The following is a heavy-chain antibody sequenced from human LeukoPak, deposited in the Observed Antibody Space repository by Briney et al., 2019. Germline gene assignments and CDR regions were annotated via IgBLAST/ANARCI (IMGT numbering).Heavy chain of an antibody. Sequence: GGSLRLSCEASGFTFTSSGMHWVRQAPGKGLEWVAVIWYDGSSKNYADSVKGRFTISRDNAKNSLYLQMNSLRAEDTAVYYCARGYLRWSFDYWGQGTLVTVSS. V-gene: IGHV3-33*01. CDR1: GFTFTSSG. D-gene: IGHD2-15*01. J-gene: IGHJ4*02. CDR3: ARGYLRWSFDY. CDR2: IWYDGSSK.